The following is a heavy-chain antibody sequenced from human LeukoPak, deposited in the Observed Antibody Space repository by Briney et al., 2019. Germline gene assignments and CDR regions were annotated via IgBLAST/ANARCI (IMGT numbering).Heavy chain of an antibody. CDR1: GFTVSSNY. CDR3: ATSAHSSGND. Sequence: GGSLRLSCAASGFTVSSNYMSWVRQAPGKGLECVANINPDGSQKYYLDSVKGRFTISRDNAKNALYLEMNSLRAEDTALHYCATSAHSSGNDWGHGTLVTVSS. D-gene: IGHD3-22*01. V-gene: IGHV3-7*01. J-gene: IGHJ4*01. CDR2: INPDGSQK.